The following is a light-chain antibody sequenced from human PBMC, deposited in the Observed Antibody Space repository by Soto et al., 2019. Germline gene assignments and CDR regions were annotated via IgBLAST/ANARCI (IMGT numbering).Light chain of an antibody. V-gene: IGLV1-40*01. Sequence: LTQPPSVSGAPGQRVTISCTGSSSNIGAGYDVHWYQQLPGTAPKLLIYANNNRPSGVPDRFSGSKSGTSASLAITGLQAEDEADYYCQSYDSSLSVVFGGGTKLTVL. J-gene: IGLJ2*01. CDR2: ANN. CDR3: QSYDSSLSVV. CDR1: SSNIGAGYD.